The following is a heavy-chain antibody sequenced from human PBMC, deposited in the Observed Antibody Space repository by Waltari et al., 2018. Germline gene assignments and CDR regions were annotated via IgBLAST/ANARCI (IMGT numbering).Heavy chain of an antibody. Sequence: EVQLLESGGDLEQPGGSLRISCVGSGFNFSNYAMNWVRQAPGKGLEWVSTMSGTGDYTYYADSGKGRFTISRDNSKNTVFLHMNNLRVEDTAIYFCAKDQAEWLVLDGYFDSWGQGTPVTVSS. CDR3: AKDQAEWLVLDGYFDS. V-gene: IGHV3-23*01. CDR2: MSGTGDYT. CDR1: GFNFSNYA. D-gene: IGHD6-19*01. J-gene: IGHJ4*02.